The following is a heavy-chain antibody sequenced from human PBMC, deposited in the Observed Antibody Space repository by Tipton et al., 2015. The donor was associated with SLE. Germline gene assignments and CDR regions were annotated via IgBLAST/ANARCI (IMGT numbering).Heavy chain of an antibody. D-gene: IGHD4-11*01. CDR3: ARLPTGFPNWFDP. CDR1: GGSISTYPYN. Sequence: TLSLTCTVSGGSISTYPYNWGWIRQPPGKGLEWIGTISYSGGTYYNPSLKSRVTISIDTSKNQFSLKLNSVTAADTAVYYCARLPTGFPNWFDPWGQGILVTVSS. CDR2: ISYSGGT. J-gene: IGHJ5*02. V-gene: IGHV4-39*07.